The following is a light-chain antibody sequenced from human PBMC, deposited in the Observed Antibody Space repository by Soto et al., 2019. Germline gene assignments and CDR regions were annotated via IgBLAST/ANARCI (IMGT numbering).Light chain of an antibody. CDR3: LQLREYPLT. CDR1: QVIDNY. V-gene: IGKV1-9*01. J-gene: IGKJ4*01. CDR2: GGY. Sequence: DIPLTQSPSFLSASVGDRVTITCRASQVIDNYLVWYQQKPGKAPDLLIYGGYSLQPGVPSRFSGSGSGTKLTHTINSLQPEDSATYYCLQLREYPLTFGGGTKVEI.